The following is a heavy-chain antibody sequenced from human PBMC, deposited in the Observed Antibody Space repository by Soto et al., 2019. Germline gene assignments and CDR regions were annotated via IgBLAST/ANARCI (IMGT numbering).Heavy chain of an antibody. CDR3: ARSLPGTYGAFDL. D-gene: IGHD1-7*01. CDR2: ISGDGSST. J-gene: IGHJ3*01. CDR1: EFTFRSYW. V-gene: IGHV3-74*01. Sequence: GGSLRLSCAASEFTFRSYWMYWVRQSPGKGLVWVSRISGDGSSTTYADSVRGRFTISRDNAKNTVYLQMDSLRAEDTAVYYCARSLPGTYGAFDLWGQGTMVTVSS.